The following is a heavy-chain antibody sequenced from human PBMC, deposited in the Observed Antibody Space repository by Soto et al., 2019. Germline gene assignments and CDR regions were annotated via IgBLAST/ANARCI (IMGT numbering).Heavy chain of an antibody. CDR3: AKDSYVLRFLEWLLYENYFDY. V-gene: IGHV3-23*01. Sequence: LRLSCAASGFTFSSYAMSWVRQAPGKGLEWVSAISGSGGSTYYADSVKGRFTISRDNSKNTLYLQMNSLRAEDTAVYYCAKDSYVLRFLEWLLYENYFDYWGQGTLVTVSS. CDR2: ISGSGGST. CDR1: GFTFSSYA. J-gene: IGHJ4*02. D-gene: IGHD3-3*01.